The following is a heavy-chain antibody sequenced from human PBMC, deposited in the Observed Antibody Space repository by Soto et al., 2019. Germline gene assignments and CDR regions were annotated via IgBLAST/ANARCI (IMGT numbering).Heavy chain of an antibody. CDR1: GYTLTELS. CDR2: FDPEDGET. Sequence: ASVKVSCKVSGYTLTELSMHWVRQAPGKGLEWMGGFDPEDGETIYAQKFQGRVTMTEHTSTDTAYMELSSLRSEDTAVYYCATAGYSSSWYYVYWGQGTLVTVSS. CDR3: ATAGYSSSWYYVY. D-gene: IGHD6-13*01. J-gene: IGHJ4*02. V-gene: IGHV1-24*01.